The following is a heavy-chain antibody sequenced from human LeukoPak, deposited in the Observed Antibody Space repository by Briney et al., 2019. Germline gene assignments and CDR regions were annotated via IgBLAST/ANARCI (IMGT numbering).Heavy chain of an antibody. CDR2: ISGSGGST. J-gene: IGHJ3*02. CDR1: GFTFSSYA. V-gene: IGHV3-23*01. Sequence: GGSLRLSCAASGFTFSSYAMSWVRQAPGKGLEWVSAISGSGGSTYYADSVKGRFTISRDNSKNTLYLQMNSLRAEDTAVYYCAKDRAYYYDSSGYSWYAFDIWGQGTMVTVSS. CDR3: AKDRAYYYDSSGYSWYAFDI. D-gene: IGHD3-22*01.